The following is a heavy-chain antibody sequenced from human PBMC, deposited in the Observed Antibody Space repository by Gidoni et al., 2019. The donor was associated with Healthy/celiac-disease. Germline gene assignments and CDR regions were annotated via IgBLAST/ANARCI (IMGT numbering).Heavy chain of an antibody. CDR2: MSSSGSTI. J-gene: IGHJ4*02. Sequence: EVQLVESGGGLVQPGGSLRLSCAASGFTFSSYAMNWVRQAPGKGLAWFSYMSSSGSTIYYADSVKGRFTISRDNAKNSLYLQMNSLRAEDTAVYYCASPFVVGSGYFRWGQGTLVTVSS. CDR1: GFTFSSYA. V-gene: IGHV3-48*03. D-gene: IGHD3-3*01. CDR3: ASPFVVGSGYFR.